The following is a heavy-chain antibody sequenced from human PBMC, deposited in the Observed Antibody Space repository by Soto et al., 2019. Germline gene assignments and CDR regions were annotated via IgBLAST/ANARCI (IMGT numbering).Heavy chain of an antibody. J-gene: IGHJ6*02. CDR1: GGSISSGDYY. D-gene: IGHD6-19*01. Sequence: SETLSLTCTVSGGSISSGDYYWSWIRRPPGKGLEWIGYIYHSGSTYYNPSLKSRVSISVDTAKNQFSLKLSSVTAADTAVYYCARDHPQWAVTDGMDVWGQGTTVTVSS. V-gene: IGHV4-30-4*01. CDR2: IYHSGST. CDR3: ARDHPQWAVTDGMDV.